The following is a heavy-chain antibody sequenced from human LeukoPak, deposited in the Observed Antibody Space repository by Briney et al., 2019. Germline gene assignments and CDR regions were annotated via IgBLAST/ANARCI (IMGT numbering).Heavy chain of an antibody. CDR2: ISSSGSTI. V-gene: IGHV3-11*04. D-gene: IGHD6-13*01. Sequence: GGSLRLSCAASGFTVSDYYMNWIRQAPGKGLEWISFISSSGSTIFYADSVKGRFTISRDTTKNSLYLQMNSLRAEDTAVYYCARGPIASIDYWGQGTLVTVSS. CDR3: ARGPIASIDY. J-gene: IGHJ4*02. CDR1: GFTVSDYY.